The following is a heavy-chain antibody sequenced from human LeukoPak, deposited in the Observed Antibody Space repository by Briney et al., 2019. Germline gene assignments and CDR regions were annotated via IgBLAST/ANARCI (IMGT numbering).Heavy chain of an antibody. J-gene: IGHJ4*02. D-gene: IGHD3-10*01. CDR2: INPSGGST. CDR1: GYTFTSYY. V-gene: IGHV1-46*01. CDR3: ARDRVVRGVNIDY. Sequence: ASVKVSCKASGYTFTSYYMHWARQPPGQGLEWMGIINPSGGSTSYAQKFQGRVAMTRDTTTSTVYMELSSLRSEDTAVYYCARDRVVRGVNIDYWGQGTLVTVSS.